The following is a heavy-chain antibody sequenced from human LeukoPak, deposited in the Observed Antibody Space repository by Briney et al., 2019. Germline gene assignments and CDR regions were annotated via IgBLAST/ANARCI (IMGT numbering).Heavy chain of an antibody. V-gene: IGHV3-21*01. Sequence: GGSLRLSCAASGFTFSSYNMNWVRQAPGKGLEWVSSISSSGSYTYYADSVKGRFTISRDNAKNSLYLQMNSLRAEDTAVYYCARDPPSFQHWGQGTLVTVSS. CDR1: GFTFSSYN. CDR3: ARDPPSFQH. J-gene: IGHJ1*01. CDR2: ISSSGSYT.